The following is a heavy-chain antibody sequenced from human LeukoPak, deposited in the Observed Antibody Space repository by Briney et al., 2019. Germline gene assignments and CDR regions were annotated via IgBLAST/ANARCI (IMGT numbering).Heavy chain of an antibody. Sequence: PSETLSLTCTVSGDSINSNNYYWGWIRQSPGKGLDWIGSVYYSGTTYYNPSLKSRVTISIDTSRNQFFLRLRSVTAADTAIYYCSRAPIMIFGLNYHYMDVWGKGTTVTVSS. J-gene: IGHJ6*03. CDR2: VYYSGTT. D-gene: IGHD3/OR15-3a*01. CDR3: SRAPIMIFGLNYHYMDV. CDR1: GDSINSNNYY. V-gene: IGHV4-39*07.